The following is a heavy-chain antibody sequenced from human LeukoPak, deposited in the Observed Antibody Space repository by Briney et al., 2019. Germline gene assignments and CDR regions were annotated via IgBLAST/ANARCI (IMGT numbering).Heavy chain of an antibody. Sequence: GASLQISCKGSGYSFTSYWIGWVRQMPGKGLEWMGIIYPGDSDTRYSPSFQGQVTISADKSISTAYLQWSSLKASDTAMYYCARHSNALYYYDSSGYPDYWGQGTLVTVSS. CDR3: ARHSNALYYYDSSGYPDY. D-gene: IGHD3-22*01. CDR1: GYSFTSYW. V-gene: IGHV5-51*01. J-gene: IGHJ4*02. CDR2: IYPGDSDT.